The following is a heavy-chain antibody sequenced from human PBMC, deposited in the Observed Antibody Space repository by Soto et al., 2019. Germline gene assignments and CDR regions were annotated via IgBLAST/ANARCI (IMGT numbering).Heavy chain of an antibody. CDR3: SRREIQGPIDY. D-gene: IGHD1-26*01. CDR1: GYSISSSNW. V-gene: IGHV4-28*01. Sequence: PSETLSLTCAVSGYSISSSNWWGWIRQPPGKGLEWIGYIYYSGTTYYNPSLKSRVTMSVDTSKNQFSLKLTSVTAVDTAVYYCSRREIQGPIDYWGQGTRVTVS. CDR2: IYYSGTT. J-gene: IGHJ4*02.